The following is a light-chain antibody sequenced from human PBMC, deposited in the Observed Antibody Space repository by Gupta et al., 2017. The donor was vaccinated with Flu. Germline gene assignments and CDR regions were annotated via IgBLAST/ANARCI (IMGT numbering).Light chain of an antibody. CDR1: SSDIGAYKY. J-gene: IGLJ1*01. V-gene: IGLV2-8*01. CDR3: SSHTVSDTFV. Sequence: QSALTQPPSASGSPVQSIPISCTGTSSDIGAYKYVSWHQQHAGKAPKLIIYDVTKRPSGVPDRFSGSKSGNPASLTVSGLQAEDEGDYYCSSHTVSDTFVFGTGTAVTVL. CDR2: DVT.